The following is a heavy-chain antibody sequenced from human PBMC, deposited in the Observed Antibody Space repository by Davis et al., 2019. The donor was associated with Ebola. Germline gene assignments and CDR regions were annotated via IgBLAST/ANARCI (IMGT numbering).Heavy chain of an antibody. Sequence: SQTLSLTCAVYGGSFCGYYWSWIRQPPGKGLEWIGEINHSGSTNYNPSLKSRVTISVDTSKNQLSLKLSSVTAADTAVYYCARAVGGFSYGMDVWGQGTTVTVSS. CDR3: ARAVGGFSYGMDV. V-gene: IGHV4-34*01. J-gene: IGHJ6*02. D-gene: IGHD2-15*01. CDR1: GGSFCGYY. CDR2: INHSGST.